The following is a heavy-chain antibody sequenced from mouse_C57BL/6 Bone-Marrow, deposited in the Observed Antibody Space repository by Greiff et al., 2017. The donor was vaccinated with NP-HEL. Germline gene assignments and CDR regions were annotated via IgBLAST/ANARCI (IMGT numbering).Heavy chain of an antibody. V-gene: IGHV14-4*01. J-gene: IGHJ4*01. Sequence: EVQLQQSGAELVRPGASVKLSCTASGFNIKDDYMHWVKQRPEQGLEWIGWIDPENGDTEYASKFQGKATITADTSSNTAYLQLSSLTSEDTAVYYCTTWGNCAMDYWGQGTSVTVSS. CDR1: GFNIKDDY. CDR3: TTWGNCAMDY. CDR2: IDPENGDT.